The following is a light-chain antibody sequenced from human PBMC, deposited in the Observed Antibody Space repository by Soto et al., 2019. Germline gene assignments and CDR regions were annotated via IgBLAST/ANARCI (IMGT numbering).Light chain of an antibody. CDR2: AAS. CDR3: LQHNAYPWA. V-gene: IGKV1-17*01. Sequence: DIQMTQSPSSLSASIGDRVTITCRAIQDIRTDLVWYQQKPGKAPNRLIYAASTLQSGVPSRFSGGGSGTHFTLTISSLQPEDFATYYCLQHNAYPWAFGPGTKVEV. CDR1: QDIRTD. J-gene: IGKJ1*01.